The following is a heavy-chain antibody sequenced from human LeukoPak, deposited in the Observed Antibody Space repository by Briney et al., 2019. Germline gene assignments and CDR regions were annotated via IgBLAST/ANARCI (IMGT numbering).Heavy chain of an antibody. V-gene: IGHV1-2*02. D-gene: IGHD2-2*01. CDR3: AGGGGCSSTSSLAPQDWFDP. CDR2: INPNSCGT. CDR1: GYTFTGYY. J-gene: IGHJ5*02. Sequence: ASVNVSCKASGYTFTGYYMHWVRQAPGQGLELMGWINPNSCGTNYAQKFQGRVTMTSDTSISTAYMELSMLRSDDTAVYYCAGGGGCSSTSSLAPQDWFDPWGQGTLVTVSS.